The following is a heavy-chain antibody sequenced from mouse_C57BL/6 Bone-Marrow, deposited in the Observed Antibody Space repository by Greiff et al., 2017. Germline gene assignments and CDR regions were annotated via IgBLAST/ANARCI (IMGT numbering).Heavy chain of an antibody. J-gene: IGHJ4*01. CDR1: GFSLTSYG. V-gene: IGHV2-2*01. CDR3: ARIYYDYDDGFPGAMDY. CDR2: IWSGGST. Sequence: QVQLKESGPGLVQPSQSLSITCTVSGFSLTSYGVHWVRQSPGKGLEWLGVIWSGGSTDYNAAFISRLSISKDNSKSQVFFKMNSLQADDTAIYYWARIYYDYDDGFPGAMDYWGQGTSVTVSS. D-gene: IGHD2-4*01.